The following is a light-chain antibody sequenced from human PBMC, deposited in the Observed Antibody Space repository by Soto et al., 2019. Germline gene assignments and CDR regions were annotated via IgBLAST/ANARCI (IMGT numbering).Light chain of an antibody. Sequence: QSVLTQPASVSGSPGQSITISCTGTSSDVGGYNSVSWYRQDPGKAPKLMIYDVTNRPSGVSNRFSGSKSGNTASLTISGLPAEDEADYYCSSFTSSITYVFGPGTKVTVL. CDR2: DVT. CDR1: SSDVGGYNS. CDR3: SSFTSSITYV. J-gene: IGLJ1*01. V-gene: IGLV2-14*01.